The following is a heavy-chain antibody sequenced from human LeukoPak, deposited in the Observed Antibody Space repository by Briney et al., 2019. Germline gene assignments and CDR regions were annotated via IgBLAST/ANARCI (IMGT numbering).Heavy chain of an antibody. Sequence: VASVKVSCKASGYTFTDYYMHWVRQAPGQGLEWMGWINPNSGGTNYAQKFQGRVTMTRDTSISTAYMELRRLRSDDTAVYYCARDPLLRYFDWLLSLDIWGQGTMVTVSS. J-gene: IGHJ3*02. CDR3: ARDPLLRYFDWLLSLDI. V-gene: IGHV1-2*02. CDR2: INPNSGGT. D-gene: IGHD3-9*01. CDR1: GYTFTDYY.